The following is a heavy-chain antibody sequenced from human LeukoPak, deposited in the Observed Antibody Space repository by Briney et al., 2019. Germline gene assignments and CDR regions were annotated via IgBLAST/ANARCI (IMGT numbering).Heavy chain of an antibody. D-gene: IGHD3-10*01. CDR1: GGSFSGYY. J-gene: IGHJ4*02. CDR3: ARIITMVRGVIVYYFDY. CDR2: INHSGST. V-gene: IGHV4-34*01. Sequence: KPSETLSLTCAVYGGSFSGYYWSWIRQPPGKGLEWIGEINHSGSTNYNPPLKSRVTISVDTSKNQFSLKLSPVTAADTAVYYCARIITMVRGVIVYYFDYWGQGTLVTVSS.